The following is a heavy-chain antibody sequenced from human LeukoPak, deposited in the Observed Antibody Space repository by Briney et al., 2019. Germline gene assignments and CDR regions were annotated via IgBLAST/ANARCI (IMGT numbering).Heavy chain of an antibody. CDR1: GYSFTRYW. CDR2: IYPGDSDA. D-gene: IGHD2-2*01. V-gene: IGHV5-51*01. CDR3: ARRQGSASTSHFDY. J-gene: IGHJ4*02. Sequence: GESLKISCKGSGYSFTRYWIGWVRQMPGKGLEWMGIIYPGDSDARYSPSFQGQVTISVDKSISTAYLQWSSLKASDTAMYYCARRQGSASTSHFDYWGQGTLVTVSS.